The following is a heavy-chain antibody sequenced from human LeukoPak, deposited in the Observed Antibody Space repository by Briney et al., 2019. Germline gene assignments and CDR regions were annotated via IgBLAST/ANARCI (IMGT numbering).Heavy chain of an antibody. J-gene: IGHJ5*02. CDR3: ATGLLKYYDILTGGGFDP. D-gene: IGHD3-9*01. CDR2: FDPEDGET. Sequence: GASVKVSCKVSGYTLTELSMHWVRQAPGKGLEWMGGFDPEDGETIYAQKFQGRVTMTEDTSTDTAYMELSSLRSEDTAVYYCATGLLKYYDILTGGGFDPRGQGTLVTVSS. CDR1: GYTLTELS. V-gene: IGHV1-24*01.